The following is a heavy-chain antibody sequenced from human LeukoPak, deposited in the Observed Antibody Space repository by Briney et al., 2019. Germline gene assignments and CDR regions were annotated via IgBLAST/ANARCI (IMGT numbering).Heavy chain of an antibody. CDR3: AKVYSGGSFNWFDP. V-gene: IGHV3-23*01. D-gene: IGHD2-15*01. CDR2: ISGSGGST. Sequence: GGSLRLSCAASGFTFSSYAMSWVRQAPGKGLEWVSAISGSGGSTYYADSVKGRFTISRDNSKNTLYLQMNSLRAEDTAIYYCAKVYSGGSFNWFDPWGQGTLVTVSS. CDR1: GFTFSSYA. J-gene: IGHJ5*02.